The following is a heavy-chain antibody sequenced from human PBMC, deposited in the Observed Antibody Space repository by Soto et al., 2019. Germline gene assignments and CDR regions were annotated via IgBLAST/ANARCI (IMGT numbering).Heavy chain of an antibody. D-gene: IGHD3-22*01. V-gene: IGHV4-30-2*01. CDR1: GGSISSGGYS. Sequence: PSETLSLTCAVSGGSISSGGYSWSWIRQPPGKGLEWIGYIYHSGSTYYNPSLKSRVTISVDRSKNQFSLKLSSVTAADTAVYYCARVADYYDRSGPNWFDPRGQGTMGTVSS. J-gene: IGHJ5*02. CDR3: ARVADYYDRSGPNWFDP. CDR2: IYHSGST.